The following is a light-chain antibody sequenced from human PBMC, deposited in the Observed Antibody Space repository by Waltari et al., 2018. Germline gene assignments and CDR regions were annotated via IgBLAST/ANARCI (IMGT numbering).Light chain of an antibody. CDR3: QAWVSSTAV. CDR1: KLGAMY. J-gene: IGLJ2*01. CDR2: QDT. V-gene: IGLV3-1*01. Sequence: SYGLTQPPSVSVSPGQTARIPCSGPKLGAMYVCWYQQKPGQSPVLVIYQDTQRPSGIPERFSGSTSGNTATLTISGAQPMDEADYYCQAWVSSTAVFGGGTRLAVL.